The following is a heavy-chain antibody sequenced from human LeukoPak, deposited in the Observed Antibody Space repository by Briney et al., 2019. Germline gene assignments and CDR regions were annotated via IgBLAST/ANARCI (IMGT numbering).Heavy chain of an antibody. Sequence: SETLSLTCAVYGGSFSGYYWSWIRQPPGKGLEWIGRIYTSGSTNYNPSLKSRVTISVDTSKNQFSLKLSSVTAADTAVYYCARDFYYDILTGYYRSYYMDVWGKGTTVTVSS. CDR2: IYTSGST. V-gene: IGHV4-59*10. CDR3: ARDFYYDILTGYYRSYYMDV. D-gene: IGHD3-9*01. J-gene: IGHJ6*03. CDR1: GGSFSGYY.